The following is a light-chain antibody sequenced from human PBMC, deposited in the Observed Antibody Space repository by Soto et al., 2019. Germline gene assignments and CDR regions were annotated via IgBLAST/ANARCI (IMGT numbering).Light chain of an antibody. CDR3: AAWDDSQIAWM. CDR2: SDN. CDR1: MRDVGAYN. V-gene: IGLV1-47*02. J-gene: IGLJ3*02. Sequence: QSALTQPASVSGSAGQSITISCSGTMRDVGAYNLVSWYQQHPGTAPKLIIHSDNQRPSGVPDRFSGSKSGTSASLAISGLRSEDEGDYYCAAWDDSQIAWMFGGGTKVTVL.